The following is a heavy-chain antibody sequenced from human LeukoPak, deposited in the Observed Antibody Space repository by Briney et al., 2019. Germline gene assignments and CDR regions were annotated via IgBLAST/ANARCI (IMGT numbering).Heavy chain of an antibody. Sequence: SVKVSCKASGGTSSSYAISWVRQAPGQGLEWMGRIIPILGIANYAQKFQGRVSMTTDTSTSTAYMELRSLRSDDTAVYYCAKDRERWLRLFDYWGQGTLVTVSS. J-gene: IGHJ4*02. CDR2: IIPILGIA. D-gene: IGHD5-24*01. CDR1: GGTSSSYA. V-gene: IGHV1-69*04. CDR3: AKDRERWLRLFDY.